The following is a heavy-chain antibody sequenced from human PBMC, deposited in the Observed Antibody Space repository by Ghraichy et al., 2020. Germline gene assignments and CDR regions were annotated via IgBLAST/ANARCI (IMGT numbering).Heavy chain of an antibody. CDR3: ARLGQPLVWPYFDY. J-gene: IGHJ4*02. CDR1: GFTFSSYS. Sequence: GGSLRLSCAASGFTFSSYSMNWVRQAPGKGLEWVSYISSSSSFIYFADSVRGRFTISRDNAKKSLYLQMNSLRAEDTAVYYCARLGQPLVWPYFDYWGQGTLVTVSS. D-gene: IGHD3-16*01. CDR2: ISSSSSFI. V-gene: IGHV3-21*01.